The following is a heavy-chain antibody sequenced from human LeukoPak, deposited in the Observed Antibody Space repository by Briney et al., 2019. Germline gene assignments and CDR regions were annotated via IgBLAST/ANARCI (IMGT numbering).Heavy chain of an antibody. CDR3: AKAGRGCDY. CDR2: ISYDGSDK. V-gene: IGHV3-30*18. Sequence: GGSLRLSCAASGFTFSSYGMHWVRQAPGKGLEWVAVISYDGSDKYYADSVKGRFTISRDNSKNTLYLQMNSLRAEVTAVYYCAKAGRGCDYWGQGTLVTVSS. J-gene: IGHJ4*02. D-gene: IGHD6-19*01. CDR1: GFTFSSYG.